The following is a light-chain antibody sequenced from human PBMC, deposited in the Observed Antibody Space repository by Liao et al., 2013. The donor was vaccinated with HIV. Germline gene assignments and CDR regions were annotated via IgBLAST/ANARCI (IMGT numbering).Light chain of an antibody. V-gene: IGLV3-21*01. Sequence: VLTQPPSVSVAPGMTASISCGGSDIGDKRVHWYQQKPGQAPLLVIYHDTARPAGIPARISGSNSGNTATLTISRVEAGDEADYYCQVWDSSSDHYVFGTGTKVTVL. CDR2: HDT. J-gene: IGLJ1*01. CDR3: QVWDSSSDHYV. CDR1: DIGDKR.